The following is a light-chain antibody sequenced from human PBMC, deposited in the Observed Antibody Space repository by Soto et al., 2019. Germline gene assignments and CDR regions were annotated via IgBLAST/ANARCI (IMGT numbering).Light chain of an antibody. CDR3: QQYYNTPLS. CDR2: WAS. V-gene: IGKV4-1*01. Sequence: DIVMTQSPDFLAVSLGERATIHYKSSQSVLYRSNNNNYLAWYQQKPGQPPKLLIYWASTRESGVPDRFSGSGSGTDFTLTISSLQAEDVAVYYCQQYYNTPLSFAGGTKVEIK. J-gene: IGKJ4*01. CDR1: QSVLYRSNNNNY.